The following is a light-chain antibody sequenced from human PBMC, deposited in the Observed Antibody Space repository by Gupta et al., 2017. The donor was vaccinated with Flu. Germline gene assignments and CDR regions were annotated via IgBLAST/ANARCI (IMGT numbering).Light chain of an antibody. V-gene: IGLV2-14*01. CDR3: SSYTSTTASGV. J-gene: IGLJ2*01. Sequence: QSALTQPASVSGSPGQSITISCTGSSSDVGDYDFVSWYQRHPGKAPNRMIYEVRNRPSGVSNRVSGAKSGNRASPPTPGVQAEDEADDYCSSYTSTTASGVFGGGTKLTVL. CDR1: SSDVGDYDF. CDR2: EVR.